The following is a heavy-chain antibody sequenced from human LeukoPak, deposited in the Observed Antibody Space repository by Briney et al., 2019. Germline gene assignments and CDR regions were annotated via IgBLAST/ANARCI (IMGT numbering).Heavy chain of an antibody. V-gene: IGHV3-7*01. CDR1: GFTFSSYW. J-gene: IGHJ4*02. CDR3: ARDGYCSGGSCYSGY. D-gene: IGHD2-15*01. CDR2: IKQDGSEK. Sequence: GGSLRLSCAASGFTFSSYWMSWVRQAPGQELGWGANIKQDGSEKFYVDSAKGRFTISRDNAKNSLYLQMNSLRAEDTAVYYCARDGYCSGGSCYSGYWGQGTLVTVSS.